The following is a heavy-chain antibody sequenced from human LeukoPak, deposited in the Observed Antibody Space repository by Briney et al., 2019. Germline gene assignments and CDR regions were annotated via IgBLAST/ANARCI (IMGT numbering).Heavy chain of an antibody. CDR1: GFTFSSYW. D-gene: IGHD4/OR15-4a*01. CDR3: ARRAGAYSHPYDY. Sequence: GGSLRLSCAASGFTFSSYWMHWVRQAPGKGLVWVSRINSDGSSTSYADSVKGRFTISRDNSKNTLYLQMNSLRADDTAVYYCARRAGAYSHPYDYWGQGTLVTVSS. V-gene: IGHV3-74*01. J-gene: IGHJ4*02. CDR2: INSDGSST.